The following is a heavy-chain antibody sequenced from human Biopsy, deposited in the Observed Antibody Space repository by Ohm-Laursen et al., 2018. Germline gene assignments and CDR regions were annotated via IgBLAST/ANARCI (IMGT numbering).Heavy chain of an antibody. Sequence: GSLRLSCAASGFTFSSHAMAWVRQAPGKGLEWVSGIRDSGDSAYYADSVKGRFTISGDNANNTLYLQMNSLRAEDTGVYYCCSPIAVANIWGQGTMVTVSS. D-gene: IGHD6-19*01. CDR2: IRDSGDSA. CDR1: GFTFSSHA. V-gene: IGHV3-23*01. CDR3: CSPIAVANI. J-gene: IGHJ3*02.